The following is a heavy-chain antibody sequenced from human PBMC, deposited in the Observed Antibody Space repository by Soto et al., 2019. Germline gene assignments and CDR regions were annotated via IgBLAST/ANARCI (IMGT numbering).Heavy chain of an antibody. CDR1: GFTFSSYW. D-gene: IGHD2-21*01. CDR2: IKQDGSEK. V-gene: IGHV3-7*01. Sequence: GGSLRLSCAASGFTFSSYWMSWVRQAPGKGLEWVANIKQDGSEKYYVDSVKGRFTISRDNAKNSLYLQMNSLRAEDTAVYYCARAPAYCGGDCYPNDAFDIWGQGTMVTVSS. CDR3: ARAPAYCGGDCYPNDAFDI. J-gene: IGHJ3*02.